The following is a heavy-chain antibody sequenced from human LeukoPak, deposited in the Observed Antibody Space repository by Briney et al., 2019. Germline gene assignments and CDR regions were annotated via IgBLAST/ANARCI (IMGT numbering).Heavy chain of an antibody. D-gene: IGHD3-22*01. CDR3: ARENRDYITSGHHLDY. J-gene: IGHJ4*02. CDR1: GGSISDYF. Sequence: SETLSLTCTVSGGSISDYFWGWIRQPAGKGLEWIGRVYSNGNTDYNPSLTSRVSMSVDTSRNQFSLKLISVTAADTAVYYCARENRDYITSGHHLDYWGQGNLVTVSS. CDR2: VYSNGNT. V-gene: IGHV4-4*07.